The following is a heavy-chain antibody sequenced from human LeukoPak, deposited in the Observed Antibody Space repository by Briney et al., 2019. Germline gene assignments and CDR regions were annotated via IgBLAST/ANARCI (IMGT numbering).Heavy chain of an antibody. Sequence: SQTLSLTCIVSGASISSGDYYWSWIRQLAGEGLDWIGRIYASGSTNYNPSLKSRVTISVDTSNNQFSLKLTSVTAADTAVYYCARGDCSSTICYSPMDVWGKGTTVTVSS. CDR2: IYASGST. D-gene: IGHD2-2*01. CDR1: GASISSGDYY. CDR3: ARGDCSSTICYSPMDV. V-gene: IGHV4-61*02. J-gene: IGHJ6*03.